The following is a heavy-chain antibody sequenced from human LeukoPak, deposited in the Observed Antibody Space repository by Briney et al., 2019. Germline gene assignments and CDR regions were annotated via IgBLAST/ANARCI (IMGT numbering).Heavy chain of an antibody. Sequence: GGSLRLSCTASGFTFGNYALSWFRQAPGKGLEWVPFIRSKTYRGQTEYAASVKGRFTISRDDSKSIADLQMNSLKTEDTAVYYCARANSFDSSGYYFDYWGQGTLVTVSS. V-gene: IGHV3-49*03. J-gene: IGHJ4*02. CDR1: GFTFGNYA. CDR2: IRSKTYRGQT. D-gene: IGHD3-22*01. CDR3: ARANSFDSSGYYFDY.